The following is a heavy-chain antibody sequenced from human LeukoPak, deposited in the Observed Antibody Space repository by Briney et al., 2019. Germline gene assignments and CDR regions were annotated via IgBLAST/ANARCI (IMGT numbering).Heavy chain of an antibody. V-gene: IGHV4-34*01. CDR2: INHSGST. CDR3: ARTNRHYYDSSVPFDY. J-gene: IGHJ4*02. D-gene: IGHD3-22*01. CDR1: GGSFSGYY. Sequence: SETLSLTCAVYGGSFSGYYRSWIRQPPGKGLEWIGEINHSGSTNYNPSLKSRVTISVDTSKNQFSLKLSSVTAADTAVYYCARTNRHYYDSSVPFDYWGQGTLVTVSS.